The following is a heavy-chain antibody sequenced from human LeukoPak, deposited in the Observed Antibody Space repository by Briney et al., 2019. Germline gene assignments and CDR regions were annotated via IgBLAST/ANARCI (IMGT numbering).Heavy chain of an antibody. V-gene: IGHV4-39*07. D-gene: IGHD2-8*01. CDR2: IYYSGST. J-gene: IGHJ4*02. Sequence: PSETLSLTCTVSGGSISSSSYYWGWIRQPPGKGLEWIGSIYYSGSTYYNPSLKSRVTISVDTSKNQFSLKLSSVTAADTAVYYCARFMPLGYCTNGVCQPSELQRDYWGQGTLVTVSS. CDR1: GGSISSSSYY. CDR3: ARFMPLGYCTNGVCQPSELQRDY.